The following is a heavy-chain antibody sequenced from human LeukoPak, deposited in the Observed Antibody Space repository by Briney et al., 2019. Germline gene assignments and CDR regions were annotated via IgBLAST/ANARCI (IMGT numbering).Heavy chain of an antibody. Sequence: SETLSLTCAVYGGSFSGYYWSWIRQPPGKGLEWIGEINHSGSTNYNPSLKSRVTISVDTSKNQFSLKLSSVTAADTAVYYCARLSPSSAEDAFDIRGQGTMVTVSS. D-gene: IGHD2-2*01. J-gene: IGHJ3*02. CDR3: ARLSPSSAEDAFDI. CDR2: INHSGST. V-gene: IGHV4-34*01. CDR1: GGSFSGYY.